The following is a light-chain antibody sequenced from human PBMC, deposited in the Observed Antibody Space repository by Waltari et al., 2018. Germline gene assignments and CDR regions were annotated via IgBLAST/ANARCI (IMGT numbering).Light chain of an antibody. CDR2: VNSDGSH. Sequence: QLVVTQSPSASAYLGASVKLNCTLSSGHSSNIIAWLQQQPEKGPRYLMKVNSDGSHSRGDGIPDRCSGSSSGAERHLTISSLQAEDEADYYCQTGGHGTWVFGGGTKLTVL. CDR1: SGHSSNI. V-gene: IGLV4-69*01. CDR3: QTGGHGTWV. J-gene: IGLJ3*02.